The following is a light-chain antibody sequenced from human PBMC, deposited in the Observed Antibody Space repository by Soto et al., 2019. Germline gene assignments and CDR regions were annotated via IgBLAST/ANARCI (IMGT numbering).Light chain of an antibody. CDR3: EYYGNSPLT. J-gene: IGKJ4*01. Sequence: EIVLTQSPGTLSLSPGERATFSCRASQSVSSNYLAWYQQKPGQAPRLLISGASSRATGIPERFSGSGSGTDFTLTISGVEPEDFAVYYCEYYGNSPLTFGGGTKVDIK. V-gene: IGKV3-20*01. CDR2: GAS. CDR1: QSVSSNY.